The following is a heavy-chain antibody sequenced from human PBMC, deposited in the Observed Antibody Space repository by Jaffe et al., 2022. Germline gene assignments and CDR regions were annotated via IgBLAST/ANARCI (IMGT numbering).Heavy chain of an antibody. D-gene: IGHD6-19*01. CDR2: IYHSGST. V-gene: IGHV4-38-2*01. CDR3: ARHGFAVAADNWFDP. J-gene: IGHJ5*02. Sequence: QVQLQESGPGLVKPSETLSLTCAVSGYSISSGYYWGWIRQPPGKGLEWIGSIYHSGSTYYNPSLKSRVTISVDTSKNQFSLKLSSVTAADTAVYYCARHGFAVAADNWFDPWGQGTLVTVSS. CDR1: GYSISSGYY.